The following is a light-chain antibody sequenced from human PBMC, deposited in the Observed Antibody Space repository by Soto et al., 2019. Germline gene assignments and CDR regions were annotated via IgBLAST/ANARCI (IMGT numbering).Light chain of an antibody. CDR2: SAS. J-gene: IGKJ1*01. V-gene: IGKV1D-12*01. CDR1: LDISTW. Sequence: IRMTQSPASVSASVGDGVTITCRASLDISTWFAWYQQKPGKAPKLLIYSASALKRGVPSRFSGSGSGTDFALTVSSLQPEDFATYYCQQADTFPWTFGQGTKVDI. CDR3: QQADTFPWT.